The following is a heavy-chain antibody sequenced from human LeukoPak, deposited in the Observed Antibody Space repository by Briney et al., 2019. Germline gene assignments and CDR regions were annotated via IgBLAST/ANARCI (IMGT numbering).Heavy chain of an antibody. CDR3: AKRGVVIRVILVGFHKEAYYFDS. J-gene: IGHJ4*02. CDR1: GFTLSNYG. V-gene: IGHV3-23*01. D-gene: IGHD3-22*01. CDR2: ISGSGGST. Sequence: GGSLRLSCAVSGFTLSNYGMSWVRQAPGKGLEWVSGISGSGGSTYYADSVKGRFTISSDNSNNILYLKIKSLGAEDTSVYFCAKRGVVIRVILVGFHKEAYYFDSWGQGALVTVSS.